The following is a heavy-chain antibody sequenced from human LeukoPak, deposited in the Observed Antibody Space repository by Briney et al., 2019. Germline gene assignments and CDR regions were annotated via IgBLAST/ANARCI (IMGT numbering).Heavy chain of an antibody. J-gene: IGHJ5*02. CDR3: ARDRVPSYCSGGSCLFWFDP. D-gene: IGHD2-15*01. CDR1: GYTFTGHY. CDR2: INPNSGGT. V-gene: IGHV1-2*02. Sequence: GASVKVSCKASGYTFTGHYMHWVRQAPGQGLEWMGWINPNSGGTNYAQKFQGRVTMTRDTSISTAYMELSRLRSDDTAVYYCARDRVPSYCSGGSCLFWFDPWGQGTLVTVSS.